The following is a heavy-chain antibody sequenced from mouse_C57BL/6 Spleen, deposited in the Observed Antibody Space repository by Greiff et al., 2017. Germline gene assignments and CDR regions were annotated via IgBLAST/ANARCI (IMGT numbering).Heavy chain of an antibody. Sequence: VQLQQSGPELVKPGASVKISCKASGYSFTSSYIHWVKQRPGQGLEWIGWIYPGSGNTKYNETFKGKATLTADTSSSTADMPLSSLTSEDAAVYYCAREGPLRGYLDYWGQGTTLTVSS. D-gene: IGHD1-1*01. CDR3: AREGPLRGYLDY. V-gene: IGHV1-66*01. CDR2: IYPGSGNT. CDR1: GYSFTSSY. J-gene: IGHJ2*01.